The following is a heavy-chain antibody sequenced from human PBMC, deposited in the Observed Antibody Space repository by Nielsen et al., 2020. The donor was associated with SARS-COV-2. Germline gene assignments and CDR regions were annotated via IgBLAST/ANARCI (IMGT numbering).Heavy chain of an antibody. CDR2: IYPGDSDT. CDR1: GYSFTSYW. V-gene: IGHV5-51*01. J-gene: IGHJ4*02. D-gene: IGHD3-10*01. Sequence: KVSCKGSGYSFTSYWIGWVRQMPGKGLEWMGIIYPGDSDTRYSPSFQGQVTISADKSISTAYLQWSSLKASDTAMYYCARLGRGSGNWDYFDYWGQGTLVTVSS. CDR3: ARLGRGSGNWDYFDY.